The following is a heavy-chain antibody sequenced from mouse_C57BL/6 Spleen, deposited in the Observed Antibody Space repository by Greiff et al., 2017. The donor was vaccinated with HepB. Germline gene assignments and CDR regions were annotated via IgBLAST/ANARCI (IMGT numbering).Heavy chain of an antibody. CDR3: ARGKRYYAMDY. J-gene: IGHJ4*01. CDR2: ISSGSSTI. V-gene: IGHV5-17*01. CDR1: GFTFSDYG. Sequence: EVQLVESGGGLVKPGGSLKLSCAASGFTFSDYGMHWVRQAPEKGLEWVAYISSGSSTIYYADTVKDRCTISRDNAKNTLFLQMTSLRSEDTAMYYCARGKRYYAMDYWGQGTSVTVSS.